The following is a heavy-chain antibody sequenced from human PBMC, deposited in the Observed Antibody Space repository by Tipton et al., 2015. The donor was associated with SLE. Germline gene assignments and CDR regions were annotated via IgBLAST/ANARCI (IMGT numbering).Heavy chain of an antibody. V-gene: IGHV3-30*18. D-gene: IGHD1-1*01. J-gene: IGHJ3*02. Sequence: SLRLSCAASGFTFSSYGMHWVRQAPGKGLEWVAVISYDGSNKYYADSVKGRFTISRDNSKNTLYLQMNSLRAEDTAVYYRAKLPRVGYLDAFDIWGQGTMVTVSS. CDR3: AKLPRVGYLDAFDI. CDR2: ISYDGSNK. CDR1: GFTFSSYG.